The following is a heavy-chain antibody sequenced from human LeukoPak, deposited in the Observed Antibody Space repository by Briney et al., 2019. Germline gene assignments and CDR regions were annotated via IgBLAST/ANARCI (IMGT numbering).Heavy chain of an antibody. D-gene: IGHD6-19*01. CDR1: GFTFSRYW. CDR2: IKQDGSEI. CDR3: ARHWWDNSGSYHFDY. V-gene: IGHV3-7*05. J-gene: IGHJ4*02. Sequence: GGSLTLSCAASGFTFSRYWMSWVRQAPGKGLEWVANIKQDGSEIYYVASVKGRFTVSRDNAKNSLSLQMNSLRADDTAVYYCARHWWDNSGSYHFDYWGQGTLVTVSS.